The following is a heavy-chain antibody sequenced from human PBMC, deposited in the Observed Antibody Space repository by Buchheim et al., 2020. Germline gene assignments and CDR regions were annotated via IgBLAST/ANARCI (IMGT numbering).Heavy chain of an antibody. Sequence: EVQLVESGGGLVQPGGSLRLSCAASGFTFSSYWMSWVRQAPGKGLEWVANIKQDGSEKYYVDSVKGRFTIYRDNAKNSLYLQMNSLRAEDTAVYYCAREVVVVAATFYYYYGMDVWGQGTT. V-gene: IGHV3-7*01. CDR3: AREVVVVAATFYYYYGMDV. D-gene: IGHD2-15*01. CDR1: GFTFSSYW. CDR2: IKQDGSEK. J-gene: IGHJ6*02.